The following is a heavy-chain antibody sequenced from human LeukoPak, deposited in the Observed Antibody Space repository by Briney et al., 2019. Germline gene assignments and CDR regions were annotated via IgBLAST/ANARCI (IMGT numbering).Heavy chain of an antibody. J-gene: IGHJ4*02. CDR2: ISYDGRNI. V-gene: IGHV3-30*18. CDR3: AKGPLRGTAAAIDY. D-gene: IGHD2-2*01. Sequence: GGSLRLSCAASGFTVSSNYMSWVRQAPGKGLEWEAVISYDGRNIHYPDSVKGRFTISRDISTDTLWLQMDSLRTEDTAVYYCAKGPLRGTAAAIDYWGQGTLVTVSS. CDR1: GFTVSSNY.